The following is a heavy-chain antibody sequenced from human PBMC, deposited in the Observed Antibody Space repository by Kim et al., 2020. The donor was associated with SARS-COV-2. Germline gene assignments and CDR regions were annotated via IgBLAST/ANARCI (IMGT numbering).Heavy chain of an antibody. J-gene: IGHJ4*02. D-gene: IGHD3-16*01. CDR2: YT. V-gene: IGHV3-11*05. CDR3: ARDLRGPLDY. Sequence: YTNYAGSVKGRFTNTSDDATNSLYLKMTGLGAEDTAVYYCARDLRGPLDYWGQGTLVTVSS.